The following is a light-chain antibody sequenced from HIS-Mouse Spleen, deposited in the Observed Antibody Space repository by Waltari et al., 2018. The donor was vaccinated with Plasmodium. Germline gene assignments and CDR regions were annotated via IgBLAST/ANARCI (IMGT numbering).Light chain of an antibody. V-gene: IGLV3-1*01. CDR1: KLGDKY. Sequence: SYELTQPPSVSVSPGQTARITCSGDKLGDKYACWYQQQPGQSPVLVIYQDSKRPSGIPERFSGSNSGNTATLTISGTQAMDEADYYCQAWDSSTAVFGGGTKLTVL. J-gene: IGLJ2*01. CDR3: QAWDSSTAV. CDR2: QDS.